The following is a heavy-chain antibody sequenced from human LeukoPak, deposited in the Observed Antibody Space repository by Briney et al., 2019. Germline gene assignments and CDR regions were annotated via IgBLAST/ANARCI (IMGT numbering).Heavy chain of an antibody. V-gene: IGHV1-8*01. Sequence: ASVKVSCKASGYTFTSYDINWVRQATGQGLEWMGWMNPNSGNTGYAQKFQGRVTMTRNTSISTAYMELSSLRSEDTAVYYCARGLLRYFDWLPNYGMDVWGQGTTVTVSS. CDR2: MNPNSGNT. J-gene: IGHJ6*02. D-gene: IGHD3-9*01. CDR1: GYTFTSYD. CDR3: ARGLLRYFDWLPNYGMDV.